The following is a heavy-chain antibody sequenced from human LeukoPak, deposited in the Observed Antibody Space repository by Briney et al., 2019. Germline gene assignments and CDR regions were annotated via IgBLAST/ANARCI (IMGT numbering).Heavy chain of an antibody. D-gene: IGHD4-17*01. CDR1: GYTFTCYY. CDR2: INPNSGGT. Sequence: ASVKVSCKASGYTFTCYYMHWVRQAPGQGLEWMGWINPNSGGTNYAQKFQGRVTMTRDTSISTAYMELSRLRSDDTAVYYCARGSLDDYGDYGVDYWGQGTLVTVSS. J-gene: IGHJ4*02. CDR3: ARGSLDDYGDYGVDY. V-gene: IGHV1-2*02.